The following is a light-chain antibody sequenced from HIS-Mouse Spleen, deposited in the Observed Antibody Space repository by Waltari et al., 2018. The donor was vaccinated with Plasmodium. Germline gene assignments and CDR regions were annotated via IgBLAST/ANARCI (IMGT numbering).Light chain of an antibody. CDR2: DAS. CDR1: QYISNY. V-gene: IGKV1-33*01. Sequence: DIQITPSPSSLSASVGDRVTITCKASQYISNYLNWYQQKPGKAPKLLIYDASNLETGVPSRFSGIGSGTDFTFTISSLQPEDIATYYCQQYDNLPPYTFGQGTKLEIK. J-gene: IGKJ2*01. CDR3: QQYDNLPPYT.